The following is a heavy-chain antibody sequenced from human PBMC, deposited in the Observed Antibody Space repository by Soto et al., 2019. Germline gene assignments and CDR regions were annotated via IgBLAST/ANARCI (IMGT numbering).Heavy chain of an antibody. CDR3: ARGLPNDYGDSNWFDP. D-gene: IGHD4-17*01. V-gene: IGHV4-59*01. CDR2: IYYSGST. Sequence: SETLSLTCTVSGGSISSYYWSWIRQPPGKGLEWIGYIYYSGSTNYNPSLKSRVTISVDTSKNQFSLKLSSVTAADTAVYYCARGLPNDYGDSNWFDPWGQGTLVTVSS. J-gene: IGHJ5*02. CDR1: GGSISSYY.